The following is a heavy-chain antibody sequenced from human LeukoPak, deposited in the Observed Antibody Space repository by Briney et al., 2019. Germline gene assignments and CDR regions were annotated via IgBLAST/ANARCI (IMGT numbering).Heavy chain of an antibody. D-gene: IGHD5-18*01. V-gene: IGHV4-39*01. Sequence: SETLSLTCTVSGGSISGSSYHWGWIRQPPGKGLEWIGSINHWGHTYYNPSLESRVTISVDTSKNQFSLRVRSVTAADTALYYCAPPYRYTAGGYDYWGQGTLVTVSS. CDR1: GGSISGSSYH. CDR2: INHWGHT. CDR3: APPYRYTAGGYDY. J-gene: IGHJ4*02.